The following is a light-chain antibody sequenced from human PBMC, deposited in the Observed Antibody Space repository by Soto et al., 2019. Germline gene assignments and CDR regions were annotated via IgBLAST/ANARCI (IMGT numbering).Light chain of an antibody. CDR1: QSVSRN. CDR2: GAS. CDR3: QQFDSSPRT. Sequence: ELVVTQSPAPPSGFPGERDNLSWRASQSVSRNLAWYQQRPGQAPRLLIYGASTRAKGIPARFSGSGSGTEFTLTISSLQPEDFATYYCQQFDSSPRTFGPGTKVDIK. J-gene: IGKJ3*01. V-gene: IGKV3-15*01.